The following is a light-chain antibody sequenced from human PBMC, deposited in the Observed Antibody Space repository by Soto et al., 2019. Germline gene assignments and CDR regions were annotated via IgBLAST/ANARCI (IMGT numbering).Light chain of an antibody. Sequence: DIQMTQSPSSMPESAGQTVTITCWASQGISTYLNWYHQKPGKAPKLLIYAASSLQSGVPSRFSGSGSETDFTLTISSLQPEDFATYSCQQSYSTTWTFGQGTKVDI. V-gene: IGKV1-39*01. CDR1: QGISTY. J-gene: IGKJ1*01. CDR3: QQSYSTTWT. CDR2: AAS.